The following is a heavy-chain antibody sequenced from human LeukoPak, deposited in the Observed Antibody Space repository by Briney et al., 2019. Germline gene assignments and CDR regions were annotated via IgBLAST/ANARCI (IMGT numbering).Heavy chain of an antibody. CDR3: AKDPTMIVVVIPDY. CDR1: GFTFSNYA. Sequence: GGSLRLSCAASGFTFSNYAMSWVRQAPGKGLEWVSAISDSGGSTYYADSVKGRFTISRDNSKNTLYLQMNSLRAEDTAVYYCAKDPTMIVVVIPDYWGQGTLVTVSS. D-gene: IGHD3-22*01. CDR2: ISDSGGST. J-gene: IGHJ4*02. V-gene: IGHV3-23*01.